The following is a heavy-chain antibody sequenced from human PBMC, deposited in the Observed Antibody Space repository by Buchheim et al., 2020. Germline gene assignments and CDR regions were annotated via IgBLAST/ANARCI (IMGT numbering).Heavy chain of an antibody. V-gene: IGHV3-30*18. CDR3: AKMYGNNYADDGMDV. Sequence: QVQLVESGGGVVQPGRSLRLSCAASGFSFSTYDMPWVRQAPGKGLEWVALISYDGSDKYYADAVKGRFTIYRDNSKNTLYLQMNSLRAEDTAVYYCAKMYGNNYADDGMDVWGQGT. CDR1: GFSFSTYD. J-gene: IGHJ6*02. D-gene: IGHD4-11*01. CDR2: ISYDGSDK.